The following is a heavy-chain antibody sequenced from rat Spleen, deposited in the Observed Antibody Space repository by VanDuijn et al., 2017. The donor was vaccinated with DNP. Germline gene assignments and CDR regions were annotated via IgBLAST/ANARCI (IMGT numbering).Heavy chain of an antibody. J-gene: IGHJ2*01. CDR1: GFTFSNYD. V-gene: IGHV5-25*01. Sequence: EVQLVESGGGLVQPGRSLKLSCAASGFTFSNYDMAWVRQAPTKGLEWVASISPSGGSTYYRDSVKGRFTVSRDNAKSTLYLQMDSLRSEDTATYYCARSTEWVDYWGQGVMVTVSS. CDR2: ISPSGGST. CDR3: ARSTEWVDY. D-gene: IGHD1-1*01.